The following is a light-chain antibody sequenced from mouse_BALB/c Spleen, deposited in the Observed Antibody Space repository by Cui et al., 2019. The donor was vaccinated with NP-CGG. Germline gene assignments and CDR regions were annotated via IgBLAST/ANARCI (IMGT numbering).Light chain of an antibody. CDR3: ALWYSNHWV. J-gene: IGLJ1*01. Sequence: QEAVTHEASLTTSPGETVTLTCRSSTGAVTTSSYANWVQEKPDHLFTGLIGGTNNRAPGVPARFSGSLIGDKAALTITGAQTEDEAIYFCALWYSNHWVFGGGTKLTVL. V-gene: IGLV1*01. CDR2: GTN. CDR1: TGAVTTSSY.